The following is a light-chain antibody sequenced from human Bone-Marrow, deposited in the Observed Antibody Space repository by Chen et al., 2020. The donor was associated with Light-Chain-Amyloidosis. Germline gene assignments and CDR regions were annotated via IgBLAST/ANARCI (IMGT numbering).Light chain of an antibody. CDR3: QQYYSTPPWT. CDR1: QSVLYSSNNKNY. CDR2: WAY. J-gene: IGKJ1*01. Sequence: DIVMTQSPDSLAVSLGERATINCNSSQSVLYSSNNKNYLAWYQQKPGQPPKLFIYWAYTRGSGVPDRVRGSGSGTDFTLSISSLQAEDVAVYDCQQYYSTPPWTSGPGTKVEIK. V-gene: IGKV4-1*01.